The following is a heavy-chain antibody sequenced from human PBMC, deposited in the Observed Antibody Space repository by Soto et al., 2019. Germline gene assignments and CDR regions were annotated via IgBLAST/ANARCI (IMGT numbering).Heavy chain of an antibody. D-gene: IGHD3-16*01. V-gene: IGHV1-18*01. CDR3: ATKDDHKDDQPYYYGMDV. CDR2: TSVFNGDT. CDR1: GYTSSSYG. Sequence: QVQLLQSGGEVKTPGASVKVSCKALGYTSSSYGINWVRQAPGQGLEWMGWTSVFNGDTKYAQKFQGRVAITKAPGTSTAHMGLRSLRSDDAAVYFCATKDDHKDDQPYYYGMDVWGQGTTVAVSS. J-gene: IGHJ6*02.